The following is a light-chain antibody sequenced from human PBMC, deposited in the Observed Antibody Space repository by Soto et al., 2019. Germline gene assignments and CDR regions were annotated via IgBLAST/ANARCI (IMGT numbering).Light chain of an antibody. CDR2: DAS. CDR1: QSIGRY. CDR3: QQRANWLT. V-gene: IGKV3-11*01. Sequence: EIVLTQSPATLSLSPGERVTLSCRASQSIGRYLAWYQHIPGQAPRLLIYDASNRATGIPARFSGSGSGTAFTLTISSLEPEDFADYYCQQRANWLTFGGGTKVEIK. J-gene: IGKJ4*01.